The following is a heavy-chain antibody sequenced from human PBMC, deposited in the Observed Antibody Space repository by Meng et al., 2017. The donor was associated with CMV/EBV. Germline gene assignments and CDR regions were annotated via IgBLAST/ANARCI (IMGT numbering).Heavy chain of an antibody. CDR1: GCTFTSYY. Sequence: ASVKVSCKASGCTFTSYYMHWVRQAPGQGLEWMGIINPSGGSTSYAQKFQGRVTMTRDTSTSTVYMELSSLRSEDTAVYYCARAGYSSSWYADKYNWFDPWGQGTLVTVSS. CDR2: INPSGGST. V-gene: IGHV1-46*01. J-gene: IGHJ5*02. CDR3: ARAGYSSSWYADKYNWFDP. D-gene: IGHD6-13*01.